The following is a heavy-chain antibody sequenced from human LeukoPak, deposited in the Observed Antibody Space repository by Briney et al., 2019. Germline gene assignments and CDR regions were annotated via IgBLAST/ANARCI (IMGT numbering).Heavy chain of an antibody. Sequence: PGRSLRLSCAASGFTFSSYGMPWVRQAPGKGLEWVAVIWYDGSNKYYADSVKGRFTISRDNSKNTLYLQMNSLRAEDTAVYYCARTPRGDTYDILTGWNYWGQGTLVTVSS. V-gene: IGHV3-33*01. CDR3: ARTPRGDTYDILTGWNY. CDR1: GFTFSSYG. CDR2: IWYDGSNK. D-gene: IGHD3-9*01. J-gene: IGHJ4*02.